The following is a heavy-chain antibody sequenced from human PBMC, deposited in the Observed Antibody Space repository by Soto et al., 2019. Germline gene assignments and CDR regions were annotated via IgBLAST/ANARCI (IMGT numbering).Heavy chain of an antibody. D-gene: IGHD6-13*01. Sequence: PSETLSLTCTVSGGSISYYHWTWIRQPPGKGLEWIGFVSDSGRTSYNPSLQSRVTISVDTSRNQFSLRLTSVTAADTAGYYCARDSTRWFPYYGVDVWGPGTTVTVSS. CDR2: VSDSGRT. CDR1: GGSISYYH. J-gene: IGHJ6*02. V-gene: IGHV4-59*01. CDR3: ARDSTRWFPYYGVDV.